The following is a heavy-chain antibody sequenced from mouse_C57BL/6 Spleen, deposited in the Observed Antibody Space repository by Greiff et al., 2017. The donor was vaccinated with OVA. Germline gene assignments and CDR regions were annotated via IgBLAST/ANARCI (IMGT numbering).Heavy chain of an antibody. J-gene: IGHJ4*01. CDR1: GYTFTSYW. V-gene: IGHV1-61*01. D-gene: IGHD2-4*01. CDR2: IYPSDSET. Sequence: QVQLQQPGAELVRPGSSVKLSCKASGYTFTSYWMDWVKQRPGQGLEWIGNIYPSDSETHYNQKFKDKATLTVDKSSSAAYMQLSSLTSEDSAVYYCAREYYDPMDYWGQGTSVTVSS. CDR3: AREYYDPMDY.